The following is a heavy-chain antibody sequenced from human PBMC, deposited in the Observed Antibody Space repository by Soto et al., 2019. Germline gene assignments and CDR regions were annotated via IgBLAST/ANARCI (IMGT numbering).Heavy chain of an antibody. CDR3: ASWVRGYSYGYGAFDI. CDR2: IYYSGST. CDR1: GGSISSYY. D-gene: IGHD5-18*01. Sequence: SETLSLTCTVSGGSISSYYWSWIRQPPGKGLEWIGYIYYSGSTNYNPSLKSRVTISVDTSKNQFSLKLSSVTAADTAVYYCASWVRGYSYGYGAFDIWGQGTMVTVSS. J-gene: IGHJ3*02. V-gene: IGHV4-59*08.